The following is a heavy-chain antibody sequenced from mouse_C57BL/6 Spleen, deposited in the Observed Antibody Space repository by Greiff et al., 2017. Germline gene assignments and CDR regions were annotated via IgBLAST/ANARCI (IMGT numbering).Heavy chain of an antibody. D-gene: IGHD2-2*01. CDR1: GFTFSDYG. Sequence: EVKLVESGGGLVKPGGSLKLSCAASGFTFSDYGMHWVRQAPEKGLEWVAYISSGSSTIYYADTVKGRFTISRDNAKNTLFLQMTSLRSEDTAMYYCAREGYYGYDLAWFAYWGQGTLVTVSA. V-gene: IGHV5-17*01. CDR2: ISSGSSTI. J-gene: IGHJ3*01. CDR3: AREGYYGYDLAWFAY.